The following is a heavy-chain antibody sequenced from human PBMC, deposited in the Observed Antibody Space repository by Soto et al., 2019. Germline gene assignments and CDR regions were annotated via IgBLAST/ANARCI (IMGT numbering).Heavy chain of an antibody. Sequence: PGGSLRLSCAASGFTFSSYAMSWVRQAPGKGLEWVSAISGSGGSTYYADSVKGRFTISRDNSKNTLYLQMNSLRAEDTAVYYCAKSDDYYDSSGHHLDYWGQGTLVTVSS. CDR3: AKSDDYYDSSGHHLDY. CDR2: ISGSGGST. V-gene: IGHV3-23*01. D-gene: IGHD3-22*01. CDR1: GFTFSSYA. J-gene: IGHJ4*02.